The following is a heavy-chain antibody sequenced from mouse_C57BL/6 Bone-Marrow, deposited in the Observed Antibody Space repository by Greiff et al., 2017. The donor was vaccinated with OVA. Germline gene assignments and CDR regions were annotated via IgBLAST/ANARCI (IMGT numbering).Heavy chain of an antibody. CDR2: ISYDGSN. CDR3: ARARLRRGFAY. V-gene: IGHV3-6*01. J-gene: IGHJ3*01. D-gene: IGHD2-4*01. Sequence: EVQLQESGPGLVKPSQSLSLTCSVPGYSITSGYYWNWIRQFPGNKLEWMGYISYDGSNNYNPSLKNRISITRDTSKNQFFLKLNSVTTEDTATYYCARARLRRGFAYWGQGTLVTVSA. CDR1: GYSITSGYY.